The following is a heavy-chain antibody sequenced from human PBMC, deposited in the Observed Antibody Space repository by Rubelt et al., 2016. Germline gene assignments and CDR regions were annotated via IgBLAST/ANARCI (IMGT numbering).Heavy chain of an antibody. Sequence: QLQLQESGPGLVKPSETLSLTCTVSGGSISSSSYYWGWIRQPPGKGLEWIGSIYSSGSTYYNPSLKSRVTISLDTSKNQFSLKLSSLTAVDTAVYFCARVQRAGLLWDVWGHGTAVTVSS. CDR2: IYSSGST. CDR3: ARVQRAGLLWDV. D-gene: IGHD3-10*01. CDR1: GGSISSSSYY. V-gene: IGHV4-39*07. J-gene: IGHJ6*02.